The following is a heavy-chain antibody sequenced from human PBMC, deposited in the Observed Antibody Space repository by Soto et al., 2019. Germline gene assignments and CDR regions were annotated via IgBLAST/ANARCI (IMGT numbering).Heavy chain of an antibody. CDR1: VGTFSSYA. CDR3: ARGPNTVITSLPLDY. CDR2: IIPIFGTA. Sequence: QVQLVQSGAEVKKPGSSVKVSCKDSVGTFSSYAISWVRQAPGQGLEWMGGIIPIFGTANYAQKFQGRVTITADESTSTAYMELSSLRSEDTDVYYCARGPNTVITSLPLDYWGQATLVTVSS. V-gene: IGHV1-69*12. J-gene: IGHJ4*02. D-gene: IGHD4-17*01.